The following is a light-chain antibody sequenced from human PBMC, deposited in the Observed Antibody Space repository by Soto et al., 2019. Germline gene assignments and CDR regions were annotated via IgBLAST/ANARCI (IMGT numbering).Light chain of an antibody. CDR2: EVR. CDR3: SSYSSTTLV. Sequence: QSVLTQPASVSGSPGQSITISCTGTSSDVGGHDYVSWYQQHLGKAPKLIIYEVRNRPSGVSNRFSGSKSGNTASLTISGLQAEDEADYYCSSYSSTTLVFGTGTKVTVL. CDR1: SSDVGGHDY. V-gene: IGLV2-14*01. J-gene: IGLJ1*01.